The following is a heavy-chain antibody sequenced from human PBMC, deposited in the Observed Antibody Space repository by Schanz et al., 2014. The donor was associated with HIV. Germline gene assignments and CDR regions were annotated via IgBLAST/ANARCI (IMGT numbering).Heavy chain of an antibody. Sequence: QVQLVESGGGVVQPGRSLRLSCAASGFTFSSYGMHWVRQAPGKGLEWEAVIWYDGSNKYYADSVKGRFTISRDNSKNTLYLQMNSLRAEDTAVYYCATLETGATYYYYYYMDVWGQGTTVTVSS. J-gene: IGHJ6*02. D-gene: IGHD7-27*01. CDR2: IWYDGSNK. CDR1: GFTFSSYG. CDR3: ATLETGATYYYYYYMDV. V-gene: IGHV3-33*01.